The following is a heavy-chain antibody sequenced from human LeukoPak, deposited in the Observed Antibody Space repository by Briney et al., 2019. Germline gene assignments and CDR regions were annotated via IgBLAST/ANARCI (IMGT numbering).Heavy chain of an antibody. CDR3: ASSLDYYDSSGYWDY. CDR2: ISSSGSTI. J-gene: IGHJ4*02. CDR1: GFTFSDYY. Sequence: GGSLRLSCAASGFTFSDYYMSWIRQAPGKGLEWVSYISSSGSTIYYADSVKGRFTISRDNAKNSLYLQMNSLRAEETAVYYCASSLDYYDSSGYWDYWGQGTLVTVSS. D-gene: IGHD3-22*01. V-gene: IGHV3-11*01.